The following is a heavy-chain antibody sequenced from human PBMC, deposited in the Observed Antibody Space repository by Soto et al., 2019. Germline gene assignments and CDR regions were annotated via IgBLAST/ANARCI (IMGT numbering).Heavy chain of an antibody. D-gene: IGHD2-15*01. Sequence: QVQLQQWGAGLLKPSETLSLTCAVYGGSFSGYYWSWIRQPPGKGLEWIGEINHSGSTNYNPCLKSRVTISVDTSKIQFSLKLSSVTAADTAVYYCAGAGVVVVVAATHNLFDPWGQGTLVTVSS. J-gene: IGHJ5*02. CDR2: INHSGST. CDR1: GGSFSGYY. CDR3: AGAGVVVVVAATHNLFDP. V-gene: IGHV4-34*01.